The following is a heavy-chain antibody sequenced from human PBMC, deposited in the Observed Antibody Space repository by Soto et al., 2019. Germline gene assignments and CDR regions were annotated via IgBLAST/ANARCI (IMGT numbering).Heavy chain of an antibody. J-gene: IGHJ6*02. CDR3: ARPYGSGSFVGYYYYGMDV. CDR2: IIPIFGTA. D-gene: IGHD3-10*01. Sequence: SLKVSCKASGGTFGSSAMIWVRQAHVQVLEWMGGIIPIFGTANYAQKFQGRVTMTTDTSTSTAYMELRSLRSDDTAVYYCARPYGSGSFVGYYYYGMDVWRQGNTVNGS. V-gene: IGHV1-69*05. CDR1: GGTFGSSA.